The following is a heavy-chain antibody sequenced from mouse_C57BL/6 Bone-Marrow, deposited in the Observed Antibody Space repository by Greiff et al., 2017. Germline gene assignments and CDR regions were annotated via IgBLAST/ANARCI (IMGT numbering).Heavy chain of an antibody. CDR3: ARGLLRYRVYFDV. Sequence: LVESGAELAKPGASVKLSCKASGYTFTSYWVHWVKQRPGQGLEWIGYINPSSGYTKYNQKFKDKATLTADKSSSTAYMQLSSLTYEDSAVYYCARGLLRYRVYFDVWGTGTTVTVSS. CDR2: INPSSGYT. CDR1: GYTFTSYW. J-gene: IGHJ1*03. V-gene: IGHV1-7*01. D-gene: IGHD1-1*01.